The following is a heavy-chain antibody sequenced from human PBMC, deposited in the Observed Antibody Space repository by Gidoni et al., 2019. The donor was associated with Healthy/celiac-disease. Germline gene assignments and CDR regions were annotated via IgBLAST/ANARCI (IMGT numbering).Heavy chain of an antibody. D-gene: IGHD2-21*01. CDR1: GYTFTGYY. Sequence: QVQLVQSGAAVKKPGASVKVSCTASGYTFTGYYMHWGRQAPGQWLEWMGWINPNRGGTNYAQKFHGRVTMTRDTSISTAYMELSRLRSDDTAVYYGARNSRSDDYWGQGTLVTVSS. J-gene: IGHJ4*02. CDR2: INPNRGGT. CDR3: ARNSRSDDY. V-gene: IGHV1-2*02.